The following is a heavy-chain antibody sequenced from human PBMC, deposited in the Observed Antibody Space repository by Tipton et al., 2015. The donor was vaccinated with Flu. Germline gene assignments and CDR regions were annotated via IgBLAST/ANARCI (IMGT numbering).Heavy chain of an antibody. D-gene: IGHD3/OR15-3a*01. V-gene: IGHV4-4*07. CDR1: GGSISSYY. J-gene: IGHJ5*02. CDR3: ASLIWPHDYNWFDP. Sequence: TLSLTCTVSGGSISSYYWSWIRQPAGKGLEWIGRIYTSGSTNYNPSLKSRVTMSEHTTKNQFSLKLSSVTAADTAVYYCASLIWPHDYNWFDPWGQGTLVTVSS. CDR2: IYTSGST.